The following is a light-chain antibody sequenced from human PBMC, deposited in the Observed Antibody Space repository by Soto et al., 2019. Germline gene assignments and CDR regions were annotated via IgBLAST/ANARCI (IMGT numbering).Light chain of an antibody. CDR2: EVS. J-gene: IGLJ2*01. CDR3: SSYAGSNIP. Sequence: QTVVTQPPSASGSPGQSVTISCTGTSSDVGGYNYVSWYQQHPGKAPKLMIYEVSKRPSGVPDRFSGSKSGNTASLTVSGLQAEDEADYYCSSYAGSNIPFGGGTKLTVL. CDR1: SSDVGGYNY. V-gene: IGLV2-8*01.